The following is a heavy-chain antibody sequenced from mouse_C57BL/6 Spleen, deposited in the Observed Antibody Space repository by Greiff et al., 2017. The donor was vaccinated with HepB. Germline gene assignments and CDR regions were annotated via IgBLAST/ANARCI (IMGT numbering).Heavy chain of an antibody. V-gene: IGHV1-80*01. CDR3: ARGGPHYAMDY. CDR1: GYAFSGYW. J-gene: IGHJ4*01. CDR2: IYPGDGDT. Sequence: QVQLQQSGAELVKPGASVKISCKASGYAFSGYWMNWVKQRPGKGLEWIGQIYPGDGDTNYNGKFKGKATLTADKSSSTAYMQLSSLTSEDSAVYFCARGGPHYAMDYWGQGTSVTVSS.